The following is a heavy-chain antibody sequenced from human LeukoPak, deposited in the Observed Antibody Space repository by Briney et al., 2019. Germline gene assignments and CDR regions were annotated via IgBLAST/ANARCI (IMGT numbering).Heavy chain of an antibody. CDR2: INHSGST. D-gene: IGHD3-9*01. CDR3: ARHRSPGYFDWLLPYYFDY. CDR1: GGSISSYY. V-gene: IGHV4-34*01. Sequence: NPSETLSLTCTVSGGSISSYYWSWIRQPPGKGLEWIGEINHSGSTNYNPSLKSRVTISVDTSKNQFSLKLSSVTAADTAVYYCARHRSPGYFDWLLPYYFDYWGQGTLVTVSS. J-gene: IGHJ4*02.